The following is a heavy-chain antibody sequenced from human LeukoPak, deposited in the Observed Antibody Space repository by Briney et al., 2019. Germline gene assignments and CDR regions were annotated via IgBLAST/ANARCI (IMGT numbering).Heavy chain of an antibody. CDR1: GGSISSYY. CDR2: IYTSGST. V-gene: IGHV4-4*07. Sequence: PSETLSLTCTVSGGSISSYYWSWIRQPAGKGLEWIGRIYTSGSTNYNPSLKSRVTMSVDTSKNQFSLKLSSVTAADTAVYYCARDRGELRYFDWLYGSPAADAFDIWGQGTMVTVSS. J-gene: IGHJ3*02. CDR3: ARDRGELRYFDWLYGSPAADAFDI. D-gene: IGHD3-9*01.